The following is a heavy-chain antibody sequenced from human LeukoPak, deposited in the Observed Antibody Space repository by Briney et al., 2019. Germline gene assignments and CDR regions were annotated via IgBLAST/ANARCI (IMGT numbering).Heavy chain of an antibody. Sequence: SETLSLTCTVSGGSISSYYWSWIRQPAGKGLEWIGRIYTSGSTNYNPSLKSRVTMSVDTSKNQFSLKLSSVTAADTAVYYCARTSPWAVAGATYYGMDVWGQGTTVTVSS. D-gene: IGHD6-19*01. CDR2: IYTSGST. CDR1: GGSISSYY. CDR3: ARTSPWAVAGATYYGMDV. V-gene: IGHV4-4*07. J-gene: IGHJ6*02.